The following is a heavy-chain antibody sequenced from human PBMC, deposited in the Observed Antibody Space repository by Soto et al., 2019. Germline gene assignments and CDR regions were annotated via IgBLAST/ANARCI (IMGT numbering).Heavy chain of an antibody. CDR1: GFTFSTYA. CDR3: ALQQAVAGTTNWFDP. Sequence: GGSLRLSCAASGFTFSTYAMSWVRQAPGKGLKWVSAISGSGGSTYYADSVKGRFTISRDNSKNTLYLQMNSLRAEDTAVYYCALQQAVAGTTNWFDPWGQGTLVTVSS. V-gene: IGHV3-23*01. D-gene: IGHD6-19*01. CDR2: ISGSGGST. J-gene: IGHJ5*02.